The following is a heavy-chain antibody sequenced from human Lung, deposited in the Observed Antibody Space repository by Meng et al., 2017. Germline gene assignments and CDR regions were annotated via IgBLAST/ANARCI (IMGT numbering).Heavy chain of an antibody. Sequence: QGQLQQWGHGLLEPSETLSLTCVVSGGSFSDYYWIWIRQPPGKGLEWIGEINHSGSTNYNPSLESRATISVDTSQNNLSLKLSSVTAADSAVYYCARGPTTMAHDFDYWGQGTLVTVSS. J-gene: IGHJ4*02. CDR2: INHSGST. D-gene: IGHD4-11*01. CDR1: GGSFSDYY. V-gene: IGHV4-34*01. CDR3: ARGPTTMAHDFDY.